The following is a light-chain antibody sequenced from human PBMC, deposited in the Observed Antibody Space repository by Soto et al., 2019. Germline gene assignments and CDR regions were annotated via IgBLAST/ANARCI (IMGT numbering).Light chain of an antibody. CDR3: QQYGSSPLT. J-gene: IGKJ4*01. CDR2: RAS. CDR1: QSVSSY. Sequence: EIVMTQSPATLSVSPGEKATLSSRASQSVSSYLAWYQQKPGQAPRLLIYRASIRATGIPDRFTGSGSGTDFTLTISRLEPEDFAVYYCQQYGSSPLTFGGGTKVDIK. V-gene: IGKV3-20*01.